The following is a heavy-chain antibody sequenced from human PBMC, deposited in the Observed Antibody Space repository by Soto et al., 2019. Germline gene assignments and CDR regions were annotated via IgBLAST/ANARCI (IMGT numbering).Heavy chain of an antibody. CDR3: ARDPFDTSWYTGGWFDP. V-gene: IGHV4-59*01. Sequence: PSETLSLTCTVSGGSISSYYWSWIRQPPGKGLEWIGYIYYSGSTNYNPSPKSRVTISVDTSKNQFSLKLSSVTAADTAVYYCARDPFDTSWYTGGWFDPWGQGTLVTVSS. CDR2: IYYSGST. J-gene: IGHJ5*02. D-gene: IGHD6-13*01. CDR1: GGSISSYY.